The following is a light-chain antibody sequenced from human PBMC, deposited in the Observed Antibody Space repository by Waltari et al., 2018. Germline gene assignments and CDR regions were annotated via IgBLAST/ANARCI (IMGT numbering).Light chain of an antibody. CDR3: QQYDNYWT. Sequence: DIQMTQSPSTLSASVGDRVTITCRASQSITNWLAWYQQKPGKAPKLLIYRESNLESGVPSRFSGSGSGTEFTLTISSLQPDDFATYYGQQYDNYWTFGQGTKVEIK. J-gene: IGKJ1*01. CDR2: RES. CDR1: QSITNW. V-gene: IGKV1-5*03.